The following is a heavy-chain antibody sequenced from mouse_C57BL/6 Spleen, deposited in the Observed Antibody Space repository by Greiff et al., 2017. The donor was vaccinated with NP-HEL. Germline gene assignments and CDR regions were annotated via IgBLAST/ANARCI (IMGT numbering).Heavy chain of an antibody. J-gene: IGHJ1*03. CDR1: GYAFSSYW. Sequence: VKLMESGAELVKPGASVKISCKASGYAFSSYWMNWVKQRPGKGLEWIGQIYPGDGDTNYNGKFKGKATLTADKSSSTAYMQLSSLTSEDSAVYVCANYYGSSYYFDVWGTGTTVTVSS. D-gene: IGHD1-1*01. V-gene: IGHV1-80*01. CDR2: IYPGDGDT. CDR3: ANYYGSSYYFDV.